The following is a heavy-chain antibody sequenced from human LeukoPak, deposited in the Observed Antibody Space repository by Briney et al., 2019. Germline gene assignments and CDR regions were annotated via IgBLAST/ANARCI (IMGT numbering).Heavy chain of an antibody. CDR2: IYYSGST. D-gene: IGHD2-8*01. V-gene: IGHV4-31*03. J-gene: IGHJ5*02. Sequence: SETLSLTCTVSGGSISSGGYYWSWIRQHPGRGLEWIGYIYYSGSTYYNPSLKSRVTISVDTSKNQFSLKLSSVTAADTAVYYCATTPVYATNWFDPWGQGTLVTVSS. CDR3: ATTPVYATNWFDP. CDR1: GGSISSGGYY.